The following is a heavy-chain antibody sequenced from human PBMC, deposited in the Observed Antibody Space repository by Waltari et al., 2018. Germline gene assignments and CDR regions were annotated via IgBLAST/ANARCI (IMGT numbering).Heavy chain of an antibody. D-gene: IGHD3-22*01. J-gene: IGHJ4*02. CDR2: IRGSGATP. V-gene: IGHV3-23*01. Sequence: EVQLLESAGGLVQPGGSLRLSCAASGFSFGGYAMSWVRPAPGGGLAWVSSIRGSGATPLYADSVKGRLTISRDNYKDTFFLQMNSLRAEDSAVYYCAKGSRGYTNYFFDYWGQGALVTVSS. CDR3: AKGSRGYTNYFFDY. CDR1: GFSFGGYA.